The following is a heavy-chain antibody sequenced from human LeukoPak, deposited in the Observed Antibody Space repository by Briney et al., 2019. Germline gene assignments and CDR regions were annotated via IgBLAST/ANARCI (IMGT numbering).Heavy chain of an antibody. CDR1: GGTFSSYA. V-gene: IGHV1-69*06. J-gene: IGHJ4*02. Sequence: SVKVSCKASGGTFSSYAMSWVRQAPGQGLEWMGGIIPIFGTANYAQKFQGRVTITADKSTSTAYMELSSLRSEDTAVYYCARVSGYCSSTSCTSFDYWGQGTLVTVSS. CDR2: IIPIFGTA. D-gene: IGHD2-2*01. CDR3: ARVSGYCSSTSCTSFDY.